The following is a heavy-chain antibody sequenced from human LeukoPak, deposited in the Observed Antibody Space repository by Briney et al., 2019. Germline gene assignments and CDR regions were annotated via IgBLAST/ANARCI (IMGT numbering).Heavy chain of an antibody. CDR2: ISGSGGST. CDR3: AKIRLALNYFDY. CDR1: GFTFSSYA. J-gene: IGHJ4*02. V-gene: IGHV3-23*01. D-gene: IGHD2-21*01. Sequence: GGSLRLSCAASGFTFSSYAMSWVRQAPGKGLEWVSAISGSGGSTYYTDSVKGRFTISRDNSKNTLYLQMNSLRAEDTAVYYCAKIRLALNYFDYWGQGTLVTVSS.